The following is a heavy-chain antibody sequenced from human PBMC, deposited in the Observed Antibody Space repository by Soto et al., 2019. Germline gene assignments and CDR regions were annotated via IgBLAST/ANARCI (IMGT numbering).Heavy chain of an antibody. J-gene: IGHJ5*02. CDR1: GDSISTSSYY. Sequence: SETLSLTCDVSGDSISTSSYYWGWIRQPPGKGLEWIASIYYSGATYYNPSLQSRVTISVDTSNNRFSLTLNSVTAADAAVYYCARGPSRLLMGDSFAWGQGALVTVSS. CDR3: ARGPSRLLMGDSFA. D-gene: IGHD2-8*01. CDR2: IYYSGAT. V-gene: IGHV4-39*02.